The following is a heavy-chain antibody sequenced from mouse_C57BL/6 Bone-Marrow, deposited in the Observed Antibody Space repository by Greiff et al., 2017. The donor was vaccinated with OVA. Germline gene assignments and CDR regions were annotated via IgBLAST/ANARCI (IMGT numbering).Heavy chain of an antibody. CDR1: GYTFTSYW. Sequence: QVQLQQPGAELVKPGASVKMSCKASGYTFTSYWITWVKQRPGQGLEWIGDIYPGSGSTNYNEKFKSKATLTVDTSSSTAYIQLSSLTSEDSAVYYCAREMPRSYYAMDYWGQGTSVTVSS. CDR2: IYPGSGST. CDR3: AREMPRSYYAMDY. V-gene: IGHV1-55*01. J-gene: IGHJ4*01.